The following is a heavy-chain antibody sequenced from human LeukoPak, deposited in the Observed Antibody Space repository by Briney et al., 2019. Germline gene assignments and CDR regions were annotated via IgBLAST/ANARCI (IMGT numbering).Heavy chain of an antibody. V-gene: IGHV1-46*01. CDR3: ARTMAAPAYSKYNWFDP. J-gene: IGHJ5*02. Sequence: ASVKVSCKASGYTFTSYYMHWVRQAPGQGLEWMGIINPSGGSTSYAQKFQGRVTMTRDTSTSTVYMELSSLRSEDTAVYYCARTMAAPAYSKYNWFDPWGQGTLVTVSS. CDR1: GYTFTSYY. CDR2: INPSGGST. D-gene: IGHD6-13*01.